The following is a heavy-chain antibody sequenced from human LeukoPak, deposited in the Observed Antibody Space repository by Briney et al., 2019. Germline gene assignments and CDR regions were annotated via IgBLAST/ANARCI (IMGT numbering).Heavy chain of an antibody. CDR2: ISSSSSYT. D-gene: IGHD2-2*01. CDR3: ARVGYCSSTSCYERDYYYYGMDV. CDR1: GFTFSDYY. V-gene: IGHV3-11*06. J-gene: IGHJ6*04. Sequence: PGGSLRLSCAASGFTFSDYYMSWIRQAPGKGLEWVSYISSSSSYTNYADSMKGRFTISRDNAKNSLYLQMNSLRAEDTAVYYCARVGYCSSTSCYERDYYYYGMDVWGKGTTVTVSS.